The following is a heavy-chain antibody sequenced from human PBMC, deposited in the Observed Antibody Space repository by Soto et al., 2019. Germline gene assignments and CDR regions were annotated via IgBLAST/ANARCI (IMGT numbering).Heavy chain of an antibody. D-gene: IGHD6-19*01. CDR2: IYWDDDK. CDR1: GFSLNTGGVG. Sequence: QITLKESGPTVVKPTQTLTLTCSLSGFSLNTGGVGVGWIPQPPGKALEWLAVIYWDDDKSWNPSLRDRLTINRDASDDQVVLTVTNMDPVDTGTYYCARRRGGFGGGWTTPYFDYWGQGTLVTVSS. CDR3: ARRRGGFGGGWTTPYFDY. J-gene: IGHJ4*02. V-gene: IGHV2-5*02.